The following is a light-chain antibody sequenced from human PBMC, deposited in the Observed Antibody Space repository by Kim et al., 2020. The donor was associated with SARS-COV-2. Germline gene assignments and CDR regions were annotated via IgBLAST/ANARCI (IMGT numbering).Light chain of an antibody. CDR1: QSISSG. J-gene: IGKJ2*01. V-gene: IGKV1-5*01. CDR3: KQYISYTI. Sequence: SASVGARFPFSSGAVQSISSGLAWEQQNPGKAPRLLIYNASVWEGGVPSRFSGSGSGKNFTPPIGSLDPVDFATFYCKQYISYTIFGRGPSWRS. CDR2: NAS.